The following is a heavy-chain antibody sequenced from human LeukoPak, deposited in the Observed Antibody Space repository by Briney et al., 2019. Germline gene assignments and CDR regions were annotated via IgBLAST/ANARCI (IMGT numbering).Heavy chain of an antibody. CDR2: ISGSGGST. J-gene: IGHJ4*02. Sequence: GGSLRLSCAASGFTFSSYAMSWVRQAPGKGLEWVSAISGSGGSTYYADSVKGRFTIPRDNSKNTLYLQMNSLRAEDTAVYYCAKGSGYSSSWFTHWGQGTLVTVSS. CDR3: AKGSGYSSSWFTH. CDR1: GFTFSSYA. D-gene: IGHD6-13*01. V-gene: IGHV3-23*01.